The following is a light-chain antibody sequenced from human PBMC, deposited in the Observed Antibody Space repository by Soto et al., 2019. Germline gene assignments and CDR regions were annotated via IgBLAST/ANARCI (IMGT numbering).Light chain of an antibody. V-gene: IGKV3-15*01. Sequence: VMTQSPATLSVSPGERAALSCRASQSVSTNLAWYQQKPGQPPRLLICFASTRATAVPARFTAGGSGTEFTLTISSLQSDDLAVYYCQQYDKWPRTFGQGTKVEIK. J-gene: IGKJ1*01. CDR1: QSVSTN. CDR2: FAS. CDR3: QQYDKWPRT.